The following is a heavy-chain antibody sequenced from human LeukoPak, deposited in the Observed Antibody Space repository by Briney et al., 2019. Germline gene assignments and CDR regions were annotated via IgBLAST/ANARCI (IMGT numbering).Heavy chain of an antibody. V-gene: IGHV1-18*01. CDR3: ARDVQYGSGSYYNPFDL. Sequence: ASVKVSCKASGYTFTNYGISWVRQAPGQGLEWMGWISTYNGNTNYAQNLQGRVTMTTDTSTSTAYMELRSLRSDDTAAYYCARDVQYGSGSYYNPFDLWGRGTLVTVSS. CDR2: ISTYNGNT. CDR1: GYTFTNYG. J-gene: IGHJ2*01. D-gene: IGHD3-10*01.